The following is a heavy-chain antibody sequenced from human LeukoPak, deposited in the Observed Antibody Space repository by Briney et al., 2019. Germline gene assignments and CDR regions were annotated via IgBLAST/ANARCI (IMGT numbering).Heavy chain of an antibody. CDR3: ARDKQLDWAHYYYYYMDV. V-gene: IGHV1-2*02. CDR1: GGTFSSYA. CDR2: IDPNSGDT. J-gene: IGHJ6*03. D-gene: IGHD1-1*01. Sequence: ASVKVSCKASGGTFSSYAISWVRQDPGQGLEGMGWIDPNSGDTKYAEEFQGRVIMIRDTYIRTVYMDMSRLRSDDTAMYYCARDKQLDWAHYYYYYMDVWGKGTTVTVSS.